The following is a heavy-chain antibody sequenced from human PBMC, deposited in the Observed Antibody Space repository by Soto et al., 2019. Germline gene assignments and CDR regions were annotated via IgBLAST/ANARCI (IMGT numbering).Heavy chain of an antibody. CDR3: AGRPEIHPR. V-gene: IGHV4-4*02. Sequence: QVHLQESGPGLVKPSETLSLTCAISGGSTSSSDWWTWVRQPPGEGLEWIGEIHRDGGTNYNSSLKSRLTISLDQSRNQFSLSLTSVTPADAAVYFCAGRPEIHPRWGQGILVPVSS. D-gene: IGHD1-26*01. CDR2: IHRDGGT. CDR1: GGSTSSSDW. J-gene: IGHJ4*02.